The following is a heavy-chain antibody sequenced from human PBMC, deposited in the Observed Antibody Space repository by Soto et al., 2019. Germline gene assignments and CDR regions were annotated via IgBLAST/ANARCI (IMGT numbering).Heavy chain of an antibody. CDR1: GFTFSSYG. CDR2: IWYDGSNK. D-gene: IGHD3-3*01. CDR3: ATQKLRFSYYYGMDV. J-gene: IGHJ6*02. Sequence: GGSLRLSCAASGFTFSSYGMHWVRQAPGKGLEWVAVIWYDGSNKYYADSVKGRFTISRDNSKNTLYLQMSSLRAEDTAVYYCATQKLRFSYYYGMDVWGQGTTVTVSS. V-gene: IGHV3-33*01.